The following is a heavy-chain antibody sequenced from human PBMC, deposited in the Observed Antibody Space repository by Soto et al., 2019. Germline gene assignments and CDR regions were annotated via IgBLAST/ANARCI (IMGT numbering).Heavy chain of an antibody. CDR3: ASSSLYGMDV. CDR1: SGSFSGYY. V-gene: IGHV4-34*01. J-gene: IGHJ6*02. Sequence: SETLSLTCAVYSGSFSGYYWSWIRQPPGKGLEWIGEIYHSLSIVYNPSLKSRVTISGDTSKNQFSLKVGSVTAADTAVYYCASSSLYGMDVWGQGTTVTVSS. CDR2: IYHSLSI.